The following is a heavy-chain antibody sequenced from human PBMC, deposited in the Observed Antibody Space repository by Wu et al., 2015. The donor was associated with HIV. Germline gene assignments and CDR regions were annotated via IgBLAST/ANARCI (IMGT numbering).Heavy chain of an antibody. CDR3: ARGAKGLLWFGELSDGAFDI. D-gene: IGHD3-10*01. Sequence: QVHLVQSGAEVKKPGASVKVSCKASGYTFSGYYIHWVRQAPGQGLEWMGWINPNSGGTNYAQNFQGRVSMTRDTSISTAYMEVSRLRSDDTAVYYCARGAKGLLWFGELSDGAFDIWGQGTMVTVSS. V-gene: IGHV1-2*02. J-gene: IGHJ3*02. CDR1: GYTFSGYY. CDR2: INPNSGGT.